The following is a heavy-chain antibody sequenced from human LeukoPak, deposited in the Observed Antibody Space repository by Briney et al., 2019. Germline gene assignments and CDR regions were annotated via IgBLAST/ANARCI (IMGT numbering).Heavy chain of an antibody. D-gene: IGHD4-17*01. Sequence: GGSLRLSCVASGFTFTSYTIYWVRQAPGKGLEYVSAISGDGDNTFYANSVKGRFTISRDNSKNTLYLQMGSLRAEDMAVYYRARRGGGDSDYYFDYWGQGTLVTVSS. V-gene: IGHV3-64*01. J-gene: IGHJ4*02. CDR3: ARRGGGDSDYYFDY. CDR2: ISGDGDNT. CDR1: GFTFTSYT.